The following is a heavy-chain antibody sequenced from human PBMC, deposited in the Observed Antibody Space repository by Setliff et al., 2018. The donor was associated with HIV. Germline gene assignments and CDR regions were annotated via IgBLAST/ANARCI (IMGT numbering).Heavy chain of an antibody. Sequence: ASVKVSCKASGGTFSSYGISWVRQAPGQGLEWMGGIIPIFGTANQAQKFQGRVTITADEYTSTAHMELSSLRSEDTAVYYCAKSHITMVRGDLGHDAFDIWGQGTMVTVSS. CDR1: GGTFSSYG. J-gene: IGHJ3*02. D-gene: IGHD3-10*01. V-gene: IGHV1-69*13. CDR2: IIPIFGTA. CDR3: AKSHITMVRGDLGHDAFDI.